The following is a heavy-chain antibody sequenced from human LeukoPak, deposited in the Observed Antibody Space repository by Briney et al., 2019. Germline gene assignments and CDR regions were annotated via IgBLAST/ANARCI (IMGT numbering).Heavy chain of an antibody. Sequence: PSETLSLTCAVYGGSFSGYYWSWIRQPPGKGLEWIGEINHSGSTNYNPSLKSRVTISVDTSKNQFPLKLSSVTAADTAVYYCARRAPYCGGDCYSDYWGQGTLVTVSS. CDR3: ARRAPYCGGDCYSDY. CDR1: GGSFSGYY. CDR2: INHSGST. V-gene: IGHV4-34*01. J-gene: IGHJ4*02. D-gene: IGHD2-21*02.